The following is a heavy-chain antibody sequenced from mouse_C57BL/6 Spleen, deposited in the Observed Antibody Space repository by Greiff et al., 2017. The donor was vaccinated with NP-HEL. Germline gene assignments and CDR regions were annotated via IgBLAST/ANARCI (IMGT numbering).Heavy chain of an antibody. Sequence: VQLQQSGAELVRPGASVTLSCKASGYTFTDYEMHWVKQTPVHGLEWIGAIDPETGGTAYNQKFKGKAILTADKSSSTAYMELRSLTSEDSAVYYCTRVVARYFDVWGTGTTVTVSS. V-gene: IGHV1-15*01. CDR2: IDPETGGT. J-gene: IGHJ1*03. CDR3: TRVVARYFDV. D-gene: IGHD1-1*01. CDR1: GYTFTDYE.